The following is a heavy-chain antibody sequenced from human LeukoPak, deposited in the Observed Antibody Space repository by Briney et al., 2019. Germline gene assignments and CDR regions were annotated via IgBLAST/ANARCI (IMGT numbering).Heavy chain of an antibody. Sequence: ASVKVSCKASGYTFTGYYMHWVRQAPGQGLEWMGRINPNSGGTNYAQKFQGRVTMTRDTSISTAYVELSRLRSDDTAVYYCARLMATINDWFDPWGQGTLVTVSS. D-gene: IGHD5-24*01. V-gene: IGHV1-2*06. J-gene: IGHJ5*02. CDR3: ARLMATINDWFDP. CDR1: GYTFTGYY. CDR2: INPNSGGT.